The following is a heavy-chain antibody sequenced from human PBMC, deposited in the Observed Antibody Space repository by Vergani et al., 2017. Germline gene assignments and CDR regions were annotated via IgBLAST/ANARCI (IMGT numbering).Heavy chain of an antibody. CDR3: AKDRTYCGGDCYSCFDY. J-gene: IGHJ4*02. V-gene: IGHV3-23*01. CDR2: ISGSGGST. CDR1: GSTFSSYA. D-gene: IGHD2-21*02. Sequence: EVQLLESGGGLVQPGGSLRLSCAASGSTFSSYAMSWVRQAPGKGLEWVSAISGSGGSTYYEDSVKGRFTISRDNSKNTLYLQMNSLRAEDTAVYYCAKDRTYCGGDCYSCFDYWGQGTLVTVSS.